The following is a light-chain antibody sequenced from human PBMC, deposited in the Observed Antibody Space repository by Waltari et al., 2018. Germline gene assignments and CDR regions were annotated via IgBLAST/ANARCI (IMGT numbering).Light chain of an antibody. CDR3: TSYTSSHSLV. CDR2: DVS. CDR1: TGDVGNITC. V-gene: IGLV2-14*03. Sequence: QSALTQPASVSGSPGQSITISCPGTTGDVGNITCLTWYQQHPGKAPKVVILDVSYRPSGVSNRFSGSKSGNTASLTISGLQAEDEADYYCTSYTSSHSLVFGTGTKVTVL. J-gene: IGLJ1*01.